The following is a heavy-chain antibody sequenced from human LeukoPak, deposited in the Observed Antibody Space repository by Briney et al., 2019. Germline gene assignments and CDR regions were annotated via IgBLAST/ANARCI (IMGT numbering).Heavy chain of an antibody. Sequence: GGSLRLSCAASGFTFSSYAMSWVRQAPGKGLEWVSSISSSSSYIYYADSVKGRFTISRDNAKNSLYLQMNSLRAEDTAVYYCASLGCSYGYYFDYWGQGTLVTVSS. CDR2: ISSSSSYI. CDR3: ASLGCSYGYYFDY. J-gene: IGHJ4*02. V-gene: IGHV3-21*01. CDR1: GFTFSSYA. D-gene: IGHD5-18*01.